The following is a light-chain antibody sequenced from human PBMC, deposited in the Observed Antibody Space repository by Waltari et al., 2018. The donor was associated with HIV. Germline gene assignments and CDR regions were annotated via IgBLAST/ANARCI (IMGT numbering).Light chain of an antibody. Sequence: QSALTQPRSVSGSPGQSVTISCSGTSSDVGGYNYVSWYQQHPGKAPKLMIYDVTERPSGVPDRFSGSKSGNTASLTISGLQADDEADYSCCSYAGRYTWVFGGGTELTVL. CDR3: CSYAGRYTWV. J-gene: IGLJ3*02. V-gene: IGLV2-11*01. CDR2: DVT. CDR1: SSDVGGYNY.